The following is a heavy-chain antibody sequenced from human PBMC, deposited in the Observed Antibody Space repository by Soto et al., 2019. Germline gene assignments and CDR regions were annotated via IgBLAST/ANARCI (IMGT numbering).Heavy chain of an antibody. V-gene: IGHV4-30-2*01. CDR2: IYHSGST. D-gene: IGHD3-22*01. J-gene: IGHJ4*02. Sequence: SETLSLTCTVSGGSISSGGYSWSWIRQPPGKGLEWIGYIYHSGSTHYNPSLKSRVTISVDRSKNQFSLKLSSVTAADTAVYYCARGRRSYYYDSSGRLDYWGQGTRVTVSS. CDR1: GGSISSGGYS. CDR3: ARGRRSYYYDSSGRLDY.